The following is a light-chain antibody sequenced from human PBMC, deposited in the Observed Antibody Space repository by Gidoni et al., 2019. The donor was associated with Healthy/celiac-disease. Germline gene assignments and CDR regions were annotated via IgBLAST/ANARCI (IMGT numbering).Light chain of an antibody. V-gene: IGLV1-44*01. CDR2: SNN. Sequence: QSVLTQPPSASGTPGQRVTISCSGSSSNIGSHTVNWYQQLPGTAPKLLIYSNNQRPSGVPDRFSGSKSGTSASRAISGLQSEDEADYYCAAWDDSLNGPNWVFGGGTKLTVL. CDR3: AAWDDSLNGPNWV. CDR1: SSNIGSHT. J-gene: IGLJ3*02.